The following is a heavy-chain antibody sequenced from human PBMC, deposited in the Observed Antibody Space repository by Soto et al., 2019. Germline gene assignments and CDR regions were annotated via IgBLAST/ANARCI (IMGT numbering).Heavy chain of an antibody. CDR1: AGSINSGNYF. J-gene: IGHJ4*02. D-gene: IGHD3-9*01. Sequence: QVQLQESGPGLVKPSQTLSLTCTVSAGSINSGNYFWSWIRQPPGKGLEWIGYIYYSGNTYYNPSLKGRVTISVDTSKNQFSLKLSSVTAADTAVYFCARVLGDDLLTGYSDVDTALGIFDFWGRGTLVTVSS. V-gene: IGHV4-30-4*01. CDR2: IYYSGNT. CDR3: ARVLGDDLLTGYSDVDTALGIFDF.